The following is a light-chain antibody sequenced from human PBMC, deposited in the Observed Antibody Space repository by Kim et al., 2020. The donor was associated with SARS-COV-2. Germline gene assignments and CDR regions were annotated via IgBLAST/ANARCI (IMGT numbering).Light chain of an antibody. J-gene: IGKJ5*01. Sequence: SPGDSATLSCRASQGVGNNLAWYQQKPGQPPRLFIYDASNRATGIPVRFSGTGSGTEFTLTISSLEPEDFAVYYCQQRANWPSITFGQGTRLEIK. V-gene: IGKV3-11*01. CDR2: DAS. CDR1: QGVGNN. CDR3: QQRANWPSIT.